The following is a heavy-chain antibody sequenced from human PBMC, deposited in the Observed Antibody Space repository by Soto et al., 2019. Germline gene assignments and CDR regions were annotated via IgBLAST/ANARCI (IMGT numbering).Heavy chain of an antibody. D-gene: IGHD3-22*01. CDR1: GYTFTSYG. CDR2: ISAYNGNT. V-gene: IGHV1-18*01. CDR3: ARGDYYDSSGYAHAFDI. Sequence: ASVKVSCKASGYTFTSYGISWVRQAPGQGLEWMGRISAYNGNTNYAQKLQGRVTMTTDTSTSTAYMELRSLRSDDTAVYYCARGDYYDSSGYAHAFDIWGQGTMVTVSS. J-gene: IGHJ3*02.